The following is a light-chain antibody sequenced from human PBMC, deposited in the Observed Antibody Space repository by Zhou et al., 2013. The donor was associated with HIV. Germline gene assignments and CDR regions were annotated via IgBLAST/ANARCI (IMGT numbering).Light chain of an antibody. CDR3: QQANTLPIT. J-gene: IGKJ5*01. CDR2: DAS. V-gene: IGKV1-39*01. CDR1: QSISNY. Sequence: DIQMTQSPSSLSASVGDRVTITCRASQSISNYLNWYQQRPGQAPKLLIYDASNLETGVTSRFSGSGSGTDFTLTISSLEPEDFATYYCQQANTLPITFGQGTRLEIK.